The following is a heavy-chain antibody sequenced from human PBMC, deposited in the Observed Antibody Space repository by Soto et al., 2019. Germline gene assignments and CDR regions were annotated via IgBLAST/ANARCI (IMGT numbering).Heavy chain of an antibody. CDR1: GFTFSSYW. Sequence: PGGSLRLSCAASGFTFSSYWMSWVRQAPGKGLEWVANIKQDGSEKYYVDSVKGRFTISRDNAKNSLYLQMNSLRAEDTAVYYCARDQVLRFLDSQPYWGQGTLVTVSS. J-gene: IGHJ4*02. CDR3: ARDQVLRFLDSQPY. D-gene: IGHD3-3*01. CDR2: IKQDGSEK. V-gene: IGHV3-7*01.